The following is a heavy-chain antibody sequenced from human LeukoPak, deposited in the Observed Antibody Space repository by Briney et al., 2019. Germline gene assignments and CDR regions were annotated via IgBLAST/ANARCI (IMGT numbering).Heavy chain of an antibody. CDR1: GDTFSSYA. V-gene: IGHV1-69*13. CDR2: IIPIFGTA. Sequence: GASVKVSCKASGDTFSSYAISWVRQAPGQGLEWMGGIIPIFGTANYAQKFQGRVTITADESTSTAYMELSSLRSEDTAVYYCARKNWGEEPFDYWGQGTLVTVSS. CDR3: ARKNWGEEPFDY. J-gene: IGHJ4*02. D-gene: IGHD7-27*01.